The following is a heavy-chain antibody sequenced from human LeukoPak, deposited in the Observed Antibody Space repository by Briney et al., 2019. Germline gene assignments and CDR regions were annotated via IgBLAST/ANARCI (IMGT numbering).Heavy chain of an antibody. V-gene: IGHV4-59*01. Sequence: SETLSLTCTVSGGSISSYYWSWIRQPPGKGLEWIGYIYYSGSTNYNPSLKSRVTISVDTSKNQFSLKLSSVTAAHTAVYYCARDYGVYGGWFDPWGQGTLVTVSS. D-gene: IGHD4-17*01. J-gene: IGHJ5*02. CDR1: GGSISSYY. CDR3: ARDYGVYGGWFDP. CDR2: IYYSGST.